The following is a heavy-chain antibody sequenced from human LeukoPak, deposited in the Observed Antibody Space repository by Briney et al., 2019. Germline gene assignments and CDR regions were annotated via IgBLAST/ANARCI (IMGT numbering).Heavy chain of an antibody. Sequence: SQTLSLTCTVSGGSIGSGSYFWGWIRQPAGKGLEWIGRIYASGSTNFNPSLKSRVTISVDTSKNQFSLELTSVTAADTAVYYCARGQTTVNFDYWGQGALVTVSS. V-gene: IGHV4-61*02. CDR2: IYASGST. CDR1: GGSIGSGSYF. J-gene: IGHJ4*02. D-gene: IGHD4-17*01. CDR3: ARGQTTVNFDY.